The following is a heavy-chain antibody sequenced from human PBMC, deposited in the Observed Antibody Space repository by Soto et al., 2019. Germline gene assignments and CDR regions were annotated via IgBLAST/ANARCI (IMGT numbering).Heavy chain of an antibody. CDR1: GGSISSYY. V-gene: IGHV4-59*01. CDR3: ATQAVAGQNYYYYYYMDV. D-gene: IGHD6-19*01. CDR2: IYYSGST. J-gene: IGHJ6*03. Sequence: PSETLSLTCTVSGGSISSYYWSWIRQPPGKGLEWIGYIYYSGSTNYNPSLKSRVTISVDTSKNHFSLKLSSVTAADTAVYYCATQAVAGQNYYYYYYMDVWGKGTTVTVSS.